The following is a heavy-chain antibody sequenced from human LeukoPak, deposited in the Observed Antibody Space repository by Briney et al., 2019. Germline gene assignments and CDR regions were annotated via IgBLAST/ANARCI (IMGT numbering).Heavy chain of an antibody. D-gene: IGHD4-11*01. CDR3: AREDYTDY. J-gene: IGHJ4*02. Sequence: SQTLSLTCAVSGGSISNGTHFWSWIRQPAGKGLEWIGHVYTSGSTNYNPSLKSRVTISLDTSKNHFSLKLTSVTAADTAVYYCAREDYTDYWGQGTLVTVSS. CDR1: GGSISNGTHF. CDR2: VYTSGST. V-gene: IGHV4-61*09.